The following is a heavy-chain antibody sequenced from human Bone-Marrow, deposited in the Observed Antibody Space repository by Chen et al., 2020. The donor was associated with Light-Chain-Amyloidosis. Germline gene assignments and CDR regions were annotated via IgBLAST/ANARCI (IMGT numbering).Heavy chain of an antibody. J-gene: IGHJ4*02. D-gene: IGHD5-12*01. CDR2: IYPDDSDA. CDR1: GYTFPNYW. V-gene: IGHV5-51*01. CDR3: ARRRDGYNFDY. Sequence: EVQLEPSGPEVKKPGESLKISCKGSGYTFPNYWIGWVRQMPGKGLAWMGVIYPDDSDARYSPSFEGQVTISADKSITTAYLQWRSLKASDTAMYYCARRRDGYNFDYWGQGTLVTVSS.